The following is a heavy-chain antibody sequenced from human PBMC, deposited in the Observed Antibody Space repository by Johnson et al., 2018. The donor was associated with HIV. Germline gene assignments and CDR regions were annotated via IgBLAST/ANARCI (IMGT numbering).Heavy chain of an antibody. CDR2: ISWDGGRT. CDR1: GFTFADFA. D-gene: IGHD5-18*01. J-gene: IGHJ3*02. CDR3: ARERDTDMAGDAFDI. V-gene: IGHV3-43D*03. Sequence: VQLVESGGVVVQPGGSLRLSCVASGFTFADFAMHWVRQAPGKGLEWVSLISWDGGRTYYADSVKGRFTISRDNRKNSLYLQMNSLRAEDTAVYYCARERDTDMAGDAFDIWGQGTMVTVSS.